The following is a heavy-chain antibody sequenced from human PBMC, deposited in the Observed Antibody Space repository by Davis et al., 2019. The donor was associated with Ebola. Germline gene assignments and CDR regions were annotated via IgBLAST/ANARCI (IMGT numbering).Heavy chain of an antibody. Sequence: PGSLWKISCVASGFTFSNHAMHWVRQAPGKGLEWVAVTSHNERERFYGESVQGRFTISRDNSENVLHLQMDSLRPDDTAIYFCARALHDEVLDYWGQGTPVTVSS. D-gene: IGHD1-1*01. CDR3: ARALHDEVLDY. J-gene: IGHJ4*02. V-gene: IGHV3-30*04. CDR2: TSHNERER. CDR1: GFTFSNHA.